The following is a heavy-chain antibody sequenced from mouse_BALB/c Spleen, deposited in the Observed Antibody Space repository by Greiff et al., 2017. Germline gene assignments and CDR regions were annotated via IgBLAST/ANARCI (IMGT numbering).Heavy chain of an antibody. CDR3: ARDTTARAFAY. CDR1: GYSITSGYY. J-gene: IGHJ3*01. V-gene: IGHV3-6*02. D-gene: IGHD1-2*01. Sequence: EVQLQESGPGLVKPSQSLSLTCSVTGYSITSGYYWNWIRQFPGNKLEWMGYISYDGSNNYNPSLKNRISITRDTSKNQFFLKLNSVTTEDTATYYCARDTTARAFAYWGQGTLVTVSA. CDR2: ISYDGSN.